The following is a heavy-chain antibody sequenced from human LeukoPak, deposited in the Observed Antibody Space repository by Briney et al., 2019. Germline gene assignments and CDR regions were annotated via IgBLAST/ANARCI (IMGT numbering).Heavy chain of an antibody. CDR1: GFTVSNNY. CDR3: ARAGSYYYDGSGFYRPNDY. CDR2: IYGGGTT. V-gene: IGHV3-53*01. D-gene: IGHD3-22*01. J-gene: IGHJ4*02. Sequence: TGGSLRLSCAASGFTVSNNYVNWVRQAPGKGLEWVSVIYGGGTTSYADSVKGRFAISRDNSKNTVYPQMNSLRAEDTAVYYCARAGSYYYDGSGFYRPNDYWGQGTLVTVSS.